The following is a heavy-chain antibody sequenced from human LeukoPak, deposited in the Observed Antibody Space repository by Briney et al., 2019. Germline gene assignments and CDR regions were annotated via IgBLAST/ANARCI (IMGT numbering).Heavy chain of an antibody. CDR2: IWYDGSNK. CDR1: GFIFSSYA. V-gene: IGHV3-33*01. D-gene: IGHD5-18*01. CDR3: ARGLGYSYGYGIDY. J-gene: IGHJ4*02. Sequence: PGGSLRLSCAVSGFIFSSYAMHWVRQAPGKGPEWVAIIWYDGSNKYYAESVEGRFTISRDNSKNTLYLQMNSLRAEDTAVYSCARGLGYSYGYGIDYWGQGTLVIASS.